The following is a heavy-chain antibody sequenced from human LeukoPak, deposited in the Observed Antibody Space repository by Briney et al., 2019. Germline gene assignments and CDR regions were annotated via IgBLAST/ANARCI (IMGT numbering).Heavy chain of an antibody. V-gene: IGHV4-38-2*02. CDR3: ARDARVDYYGSGSYYTNWFDP. D-gene: IGHD3-10*01. CDR2: IYHSGST. CDR1: GYSICSGYY. Sequence: PSETLSLTCAVSGYSICSGYYWGWIRQPPGKGLEWIGGIYHSGSTYYSPSLKSRVTISVYTSKNQFSLNLSSVTAADTAVYYCARDARVDYYGSGSYYTNWFDPWGQGTLVTVSS. J-gene: IGHJ5*02.